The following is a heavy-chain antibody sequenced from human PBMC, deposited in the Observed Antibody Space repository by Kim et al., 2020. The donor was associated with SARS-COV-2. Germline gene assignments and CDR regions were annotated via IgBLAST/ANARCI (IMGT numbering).Heavy chain of an antibody. CDR2: IYPGDSDT. Sequence: GESLKISCKGSGYSFTSYWIGWVRQMPGKGLEWMGIIYPGDSDTRYSPSFQGQVTISADKSISTAYLQWSSLKASDTAMYYCARREMATITGNWFDPWGQGTLVTVSS. D-gene: IGHD5-12*01. CDR3: ARREMATITGNWFDP. J-gene: IGHJ5*02. V-gene: IGHV5-51*03. CDR1: GYSFTSYW.